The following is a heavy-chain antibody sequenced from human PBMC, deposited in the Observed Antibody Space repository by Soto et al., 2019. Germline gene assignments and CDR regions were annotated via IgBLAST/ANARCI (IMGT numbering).Heavy chain of an antibody. J-gene: IGHJ4*02. CDR1: GASLSSGGYY. Sequence: QVQLLESGPGLVKPSQTLSLSCIVSGASLSSGGYYWNWIRQHPGKGLEWIGYIYFDGMTYYNPSLESRVTMSIDASKHQFSLHLSSVTAADTAAYYCARDRYGDYYAYWGQGILVTVSS. CDR2: IYFDGMT. CDR3: ARDRYGDYYAY. V-gene: IGHV4-31*03. D-gene: IGHD3-22*01.